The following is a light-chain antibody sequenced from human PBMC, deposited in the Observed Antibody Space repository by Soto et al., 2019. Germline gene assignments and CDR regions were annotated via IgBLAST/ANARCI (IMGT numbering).Light chain of an antibody. J-gene: IGKJ1*01. CDR3: QQYNSYWT. Sequence: DIQIAHSPSTISASVGDRFTITCRASQSISVWLAWYQQKAGKAPNLLIYKASRLESGVPSRFSGSGSETEFTLTISSLQPDDFATYYCQQYNSYWTFGQGTKVDIK. CDR1: QSISVW. V-gene: IGKV1-5*03. CDR2: KAS.